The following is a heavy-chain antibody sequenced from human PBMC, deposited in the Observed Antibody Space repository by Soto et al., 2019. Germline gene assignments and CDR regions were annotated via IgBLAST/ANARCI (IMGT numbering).Heavy chain of an antibody. CDR3: ASTITRSGYGSSSHLRNYYYDYGLYV. Sequence: ASVQVSFQASRYTFPSYAMHWVRPARGQRLEWMGWINAGNGNTKYSQKFQGRVTITRNTSASTAYMELSSLRSEDTAVYYCASTITRSGYGSSSHLRNYYYDYGLYVWGQGTTVTVSS. V-gene: IGHV1-3*01. CDR2: INAGNGNT. CDR1: RYTFPSYA. J-gene: IGHJ6*02. D-gene: IGHD5-12*01.